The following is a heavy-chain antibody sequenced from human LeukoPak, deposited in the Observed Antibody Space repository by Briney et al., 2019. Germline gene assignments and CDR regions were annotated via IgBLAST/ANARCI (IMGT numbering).Heavy chain of an antibody. CDR1: GFTFSSYW. J-gene: IGHJ4*02. Sequence: GGSLRLSCAASGFTFSSYWMTWVRQAPGKGLEWVAHIKQDGSEKYYVDSVKGRLTISRDNAKNSLYLQMNSLRAEDTAVYYCARGSYQLLWGGQGTLVTVSS. D-gene: IGHD2-2*01. CDR3: ARGSYQLLW. V-gene: IGHV3-7*01. CDR2: IKQDGSEK.